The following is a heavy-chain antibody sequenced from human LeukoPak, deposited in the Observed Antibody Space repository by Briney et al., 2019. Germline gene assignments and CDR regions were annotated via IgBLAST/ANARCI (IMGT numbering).Heavy chain of an antibody. D-gene: IGHD6-13*01. V-gene: IGHV4-39*01. Sequence: PSETLSLTCTVSGGSISSSSYYWGWIRQPPGKGLEWFGSIYYSGSTYYNPSLKSRVTISVDTSKNQLSLKLSSVTAADTAVYYCARLLRQQLAIDYWGQGTLVTVSS. CDR2: IYYSGST. CDR3: ARLLRQQLAIDY. J-gene: IGHJ4*02. CDR1: GGSISSSSYY.